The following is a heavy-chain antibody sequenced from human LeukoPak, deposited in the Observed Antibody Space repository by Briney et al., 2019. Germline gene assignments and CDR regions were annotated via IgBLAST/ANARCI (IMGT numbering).Heavy chain of an antibody. V-gene: IGHV1-2*02. CDR3: AREIQQLVRFYYYYYYMDV. J-gene: IGHJ6*03. CDR2: INPSSGGT. CDR1: GYTFTGYY. Sequence: GASVKVSCKASGYTFTGYYMHWVRQAPGQGLEWMGWINPSSGGTNYAQKFQGRVTMTRDTSISTAYMELSRLRSDDTAVYYCAREIQQLVRFYYYYYYMDVRGKGTTVTVSS. D-gene: IGHD6-13*01.